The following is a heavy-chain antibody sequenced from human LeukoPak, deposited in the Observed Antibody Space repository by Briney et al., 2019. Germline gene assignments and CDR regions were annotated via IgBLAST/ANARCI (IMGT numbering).Heavy chain of an antibody. CDR1: GFTFSSYW. J-gene: IGHJ4*02. D-gene: IGHD3-22*01. V-gene: IGHV3-74*01. CDR2: INSDGSST. CDR3: ASYDSSGYYYFDY. Sequence: LSGGSLRLSCAASGFTFSSYWMHWVRQAPGKGLVWVSRINSDGSSTSYADSVKGRFTISRDNAKNTLYLQMNSLRAEDTALYYCASYDSSGYYYFDYWGQGTLVTVSS.